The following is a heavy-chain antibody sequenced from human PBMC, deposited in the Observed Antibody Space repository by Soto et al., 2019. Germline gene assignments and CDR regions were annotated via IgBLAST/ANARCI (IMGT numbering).Heavy chain of an antibody. Sequence: EVQLLESGGGLVQLYGSLIFSCVASVFTFSSYARGWGRQAPGKGLEWVAAIGGSGGSTYYADSVKGRFTISRDNSTNTLYLQMNSLRAEDTAVYYCAKSLASTVTPRSDAFDIWGQGTMVTVSS. CDR3: AKSLASTVTPRSDAFDI. J-gene: IGHJ3*02. CDR2: IGGSGGST. V-gene: IGHV3-23*01. CDR1: VFTFSSYA. D-gene: IGHD4-17*01.